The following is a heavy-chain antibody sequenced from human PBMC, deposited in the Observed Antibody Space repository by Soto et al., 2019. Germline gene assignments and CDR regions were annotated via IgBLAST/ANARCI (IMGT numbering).Heavy chain of an antibody. CDR3: ARRYGYCFDN. J-gene: IGHJ4*02. D-gene: IGHD2-2*03. Sequence: SETLSLTCTVSGGYICSYYWSWIRQPPGKGLEWIGYIYYSGSTNYNPSLKSRVTISVDTSKNQFSLKLSSVTAADTAVYYCARRYGYCFDNWGQGTLVTVSS. CDR1: GGYICSYY. CDR2: IYYSGST. V-gene: IGHV4-59*08.